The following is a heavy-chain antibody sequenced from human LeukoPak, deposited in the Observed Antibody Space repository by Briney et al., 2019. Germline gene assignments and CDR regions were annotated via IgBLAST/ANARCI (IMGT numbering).Heavy chain of an antibody. CDR3: ARESCTSSSCYARYYYGMDV. CDR2: IFHSGNT. D-gene: IGHD2-2*01. Sequence: SGTLSLTCAVSGGAISSPNWWSWARQPPGKGLEWIGEIFHSGNTNYNPSLKSRVTISVDKSKNQFSLKLTSVTAADTAVYYCARESCTSSSCYARYYYGMDVWGKGTTVTVSS. V-gene: IGHV4-4*02. CDR1: GGAISSPNW. J-gene: IGHJ6*04.